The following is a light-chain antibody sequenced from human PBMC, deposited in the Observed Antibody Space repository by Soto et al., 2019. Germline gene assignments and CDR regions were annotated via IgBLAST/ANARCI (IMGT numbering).Light chain of an antibody. Sequence: QSALTQPAAVSGSPGQSITISCTGISGDGGAYGYVSWYQLHSGKAPKLVIYEVRNRPSGVSNRFSGSKPGNTASLTISGLQAEDEADYFCASYISSGTWVFGGGTKVTVL. CDR1: SGDGGAYGY. CDR2: EVR. CDR3: ASYISSGTWV. J-gene: IGLJ3*02. V-gene: IGLV2-14*01.